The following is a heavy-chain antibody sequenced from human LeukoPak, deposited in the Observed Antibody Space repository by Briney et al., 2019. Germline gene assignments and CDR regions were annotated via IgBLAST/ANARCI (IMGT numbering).Heavy chain of an antibody. CDR2: IDYSGGDT. J-gene: IGHJ4*02. CDR3: AKDPYYDSRSTYYFDY. V-gene: IGHV3-23*01. CDR1: GFTLSSYE. Sequence: PGGSLRLSCTASGFTLSSYEMSWIRQAPGKGLEWVSSIDYSGGDTHYADSVKGRFTISRDNSKNTLYLQMNSLRAEDTAVYYCAKDPYYDSRSTYYFDYWGQGTLVTVSS. D-gene: IGHD3-22*01.